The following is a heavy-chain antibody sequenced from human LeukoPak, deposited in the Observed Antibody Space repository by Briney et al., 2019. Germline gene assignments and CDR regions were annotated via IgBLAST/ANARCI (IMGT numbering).Heavy chain of an antibody. CDR1: GFTFDDYA. J-gene: IGHJ6*03. CDR2: ISRDGGST. Sequence: GGSLRLSCAASGFTFDDYAMHWVRQAPGKGLEWVSLISRDGGSTYYADSVKGRFTISRDNSKNSLYLQMNSLRTEDTALYYCAKDVGYCSGGSCYSPSYYMDVWGKGTTVTVSS. V-gene: IGHV3-43*02. CDR3: AKDVGYCSGGSCYSPSYYMDV. D-gene: IGHD2-15*01.